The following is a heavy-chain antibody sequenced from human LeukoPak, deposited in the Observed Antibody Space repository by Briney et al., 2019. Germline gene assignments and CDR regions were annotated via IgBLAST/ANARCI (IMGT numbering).Heavy chain of an antibody. CDR2: IDPSDSYS. J-gene: IGHJ4*02. V-gene: IGHV5-10-1*01. CDR1: GYNFTSYW. Sequence: GESLKISCEGSGYNFTSYWISWVRQMPGKGLEWMGRIDPSDSYSNYSPSFQGHVSISIDKSISTAYLQWSSLNASDTAMYYCARLRDGSIDYWGQGTLVTVSS. CDR3: ARLRDGSIDY.